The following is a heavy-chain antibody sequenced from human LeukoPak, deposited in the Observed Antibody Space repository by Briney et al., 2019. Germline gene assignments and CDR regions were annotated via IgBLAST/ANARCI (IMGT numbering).Heavy chain of an antibody. J-gene: IGHJ4*02. CDR2: IYYKGST. D-gene: IGHD6-19*01. Sequence: SETLSLTCTVSGGSINSHYWSWIRQPPGKGLEWIGDIYYKGSTNYNPSLKSRVTISVDTSKNHLSLKLTSMLAADTAIYYCVRRDNTGWNYFDYWGQGILVTVSS. CDR3: VRRDNTGWNYFDY. CDR1: GGSINSHY. V-gene: IGHV4-59*08.